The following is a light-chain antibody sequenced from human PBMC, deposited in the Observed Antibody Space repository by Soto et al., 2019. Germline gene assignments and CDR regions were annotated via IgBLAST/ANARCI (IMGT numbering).Light chain of an antibody. V-gene: IGKV1-39*01. CDR2: VAS. CDR1: QTISSY. Sequence: IEITQKANSLSSSVFASASITCRASQTISSYLNWYQQKPGKAPKLLIYVASSLQGGVPSRFSGSGSGTDFTLTIGILQPDDFATYYCQDSASIPITFAEGTRLEIK. CDR3: QDSASIPIT. J-gene: IGKJ5*01.